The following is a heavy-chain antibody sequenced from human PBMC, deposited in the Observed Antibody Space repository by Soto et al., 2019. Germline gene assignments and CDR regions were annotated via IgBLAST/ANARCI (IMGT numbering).Heavy chain of an antibody. CDR1: GGSISSDDYY. Sequence: QVELQESGPGLAKPSQTLSLTCTVSGGSISSDDYYWSWIRQPPGKGLEWIGYIYYSGSTYYNPSLMSRVTISGDTSKNQFSLNLSSVSAADAAVYYCARCASSCSLGFWGPGTLVTVSS. D-gene: IGHD2-15*01. CDR2: IYYSGST. CDR3: ARCASSCSLGF. V-gene: IGHV4-30-4*01. J-gene: IGHJ4*02.